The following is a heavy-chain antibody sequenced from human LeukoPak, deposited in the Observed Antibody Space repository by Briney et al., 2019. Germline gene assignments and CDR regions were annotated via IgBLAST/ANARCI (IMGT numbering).Heavy chain of an antibody. CDR2: IIPILGIA. CDR3: AKVYGSVFGSDY. V-gene: IGHV1-69*04. Sequence: ASVKVSCKASGGTFSSYAISWVRQAPGQGLEWMGRIIPILGIANYAQKFQGRVTITADKSTSTAYMELSSLRSEDTAVYYCAKVYGSVFGSDYWGQGTLVTVSS. D-gene: IGHD3-10*01. J-gene: IGHJ4*02. CDR1: GGTFSSYA.